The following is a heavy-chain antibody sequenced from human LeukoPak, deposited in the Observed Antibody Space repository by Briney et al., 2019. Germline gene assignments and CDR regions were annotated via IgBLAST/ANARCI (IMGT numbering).Heavy chain of an antibody. Sequence: SETLSLTCSGSGGSISSSSYYWGWIRQPPGKVLEWIGEIYYSGRAHYNSSLKSRLTISVDTSWNQFSLTLSSVTAADTGVYYCARRRYYDSTVYLDWGQGTLVSVST. V-gene: IGHV4-39*01. CDR2: IYYSGRA. CDR1: GGSISSSSYY. D-gene: IGHD3-22*01. CDR3: ARRRYYDSTVYLD. J-gene: IGHJ1*01.